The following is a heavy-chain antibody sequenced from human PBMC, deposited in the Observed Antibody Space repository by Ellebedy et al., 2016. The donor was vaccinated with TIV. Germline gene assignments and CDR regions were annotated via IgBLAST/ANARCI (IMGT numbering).Heavy chain of an antibody. CDR1: GFTFDSYA. CDR3: AKSVDPTTATCDY. CDR2: ISYDGSDK. J-gene: IGHJ4*02. V-gene: IGHV3-30*18. D-gene: IGHD4-11*01. Sequence: PGGSLRLSCVASGFTFDSYAMHWVRQAPGKGLEWVAVISYDGSDKYYTDSVEGRFTVSRDDSKNTLYLQMNSLRAEDTAVYYCAKSVDPTTATCDYWGQGTLVTVSS.